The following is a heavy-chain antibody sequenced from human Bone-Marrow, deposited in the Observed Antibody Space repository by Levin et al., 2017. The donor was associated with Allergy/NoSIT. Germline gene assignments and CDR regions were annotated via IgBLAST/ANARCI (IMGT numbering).Heavy chain of an antibody. D-gene: IGHD5-12*01. J-gene: IGHJ3*02. CDR3: AKDSGYETDDAFDI. CDR2: IYTSGST. V-gene: IGHV4-61*02. CDR1: GGSISSGSYY. Sequence: SETLSLTRTVSGGSISSGSYYWSWIRQPAGTGLEWIGRIYTSGSTNYNPSLKSRVTISVDTSKNQFSLKLSSVTAADTAVYYCAKDSGYETDDAFDIWGQGTMVTVSS.